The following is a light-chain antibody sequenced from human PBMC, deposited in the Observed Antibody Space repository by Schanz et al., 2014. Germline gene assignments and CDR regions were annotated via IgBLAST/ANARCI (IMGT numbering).Light chain of an antibody. J-gene: IGKJ2*01. V-gene: IGKV3-20*01. Sequence: EIVLTQSPGTLSLSPGERATLSCRASERISSTYFAWYQKKLGQAPRLLIYGASTRATGIPARFSGSGSGTDFTLTISRLEPEDSAVYYCQQYGSPPYSFGRGTKLEIK. CDR2: GAS. CDR1: ERISSTY. CDR3: QQYGSPPYS.